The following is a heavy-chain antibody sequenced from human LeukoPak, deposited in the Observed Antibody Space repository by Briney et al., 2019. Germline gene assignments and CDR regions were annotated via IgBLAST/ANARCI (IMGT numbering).Heavy chain of an antibody. J-gene: IGHJ4*02. D-gene: IGHD3-9*01. CDR3: ARGRDILTLFDY. Sequence: GGSLRLSCAASGFTVSCNYMSWVRQAPGKGLEWVSVIYSGGSTYYADSVKGRFTISRDNSKNTLYLQMNSLRAEDTAVYYCARGRDILTLFDYWGQGTLVTVSS. CDR2: IYSGGST. V-gene: IGHV3-53*01. CDR1: GFTVSCNY.